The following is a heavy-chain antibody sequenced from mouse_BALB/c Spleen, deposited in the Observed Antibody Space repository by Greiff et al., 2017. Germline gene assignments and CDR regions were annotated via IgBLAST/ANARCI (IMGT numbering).Heavy chain of an antibody. J-gene: IGHJ4*01. D-gene: IGHD1-2*01. Sequence: VNVVESGPGLVAPSQSLSITCTVSGFSLTSYGVHWVRQPPGKGLEWLGVIWAGGSTNYNSALMSRLSISKDNSKSQVFLKMNSLQTDDTAMYYCAREGHYYGYDYAMDYWGQGTSVTVSS. V-gene: IGHV2-9*02. CDR2: IWAGGST. CDR3: AREGHYYGYDYAMDY. CDR1: GFSLTSYG.